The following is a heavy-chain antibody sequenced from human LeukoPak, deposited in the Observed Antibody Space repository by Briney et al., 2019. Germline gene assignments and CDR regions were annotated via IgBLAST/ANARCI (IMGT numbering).Heavy chain of an antibody. D-gene: IGHD3-9*01. V-gene: IGHV3-30*02. J-gene: IGHJ4*02. CDR1: GFTFSSFG. CDR2: IRYDGSKK. Sequence: PGGSLRLSCAASGFTFSSFGMHWFRQAPGKGLEWVAFIRYDGSKKYYGDSVKGRFTISRDNSKNTLYLQMNSLRPEDTAVYYCVKWAALLDSIGGHFDYWGQGTLVTVSS. CDR3: VKWAALLDSIGGHFDY.